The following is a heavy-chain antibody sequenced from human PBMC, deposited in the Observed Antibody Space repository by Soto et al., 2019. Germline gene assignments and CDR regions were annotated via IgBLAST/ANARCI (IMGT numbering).Heavy chain of an antibody. CDR2: ISYDGSNK. D-gene: IGHD3-10*01. CDR3: AKDRLGSGRGVVDY. CDR1: GFTFSSYG. J-gene: IGHJ4*02. Sequence: QVQLVESGGGVVQPGRSLRLSCAASGFTFSSYGMHWVRQAPGKGLEWVAVISYDGSNKYYADSVKGRFTISRDNSKNTLYLQMNSLRAEDTAVYYCAKDRLGSGRGVVDYWGQGTLVTVSS. V-gene: IGHV3-30*18.